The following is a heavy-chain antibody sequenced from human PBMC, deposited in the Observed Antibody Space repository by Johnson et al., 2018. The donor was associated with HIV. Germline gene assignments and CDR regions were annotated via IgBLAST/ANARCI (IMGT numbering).Heavy chain of an antibody. CDR1: GFTFSSYG. D-gene: IGHD6-13*01. Sequence: QVQLVESGGGVVQPGGSLRLSCAASGFTFSSYGMHWVRQAPGKGLEWVAFIRHDGSNKYYGDSVKGRFTISRDNYKNTLYLQMNSLGAEDADVYSRAKGAAAAGPGAFDIWGQGTMVTVSS. CDR3: AKGAAAAGPGAFDI. CDR2: IRHDGSNK. J-gene: IGHJ3*02. V-gene: IGHV3-30*02.